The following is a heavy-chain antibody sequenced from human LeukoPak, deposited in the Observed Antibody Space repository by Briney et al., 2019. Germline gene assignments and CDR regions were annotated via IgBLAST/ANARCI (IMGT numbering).Heavy chain of an antibody. CDR1: GFTFSSYW. D-gene: IGHD5-12*01. CDR3: ANDLARAVYSAYDFLPNLGN. J-gene: IGHJ4*02. V-gene: IGHV3-74*01. CDR2: INSDGSST. Sequence: GGSLRLSCAASGFTFSSYWMHWVRQAPGKGLVWVSRINSDGSSTSYADSVKGRFTISRDNSKNTLDLQMNSLRAEDTAVYYCANDLARAVYSAYDFLPNLGNWGQGTLVTVSS.